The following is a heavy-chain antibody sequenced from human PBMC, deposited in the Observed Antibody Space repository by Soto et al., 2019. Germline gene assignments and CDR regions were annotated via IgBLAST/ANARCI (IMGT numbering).Heavy chain of an antibody. V-gene: IGHV1-46*01. D-gene: IGHD6-13*01. J-gene: IGHJ6*03. CDR3: AMDISAAGRGNGGYYYMDV. Sequence: GASVKVSCKASGYTFTNYYIHWVRQAPGQGLEWMGIINPSGGSTSYAQKFQGRVTMTRDTSTSTVYMELSSLRSEDTAVYYCAMDISAAGRGNGGYYYMDVWGKGTTVTVSS. CDR1: GYTFTNYY. CDR2: INPSGGST.